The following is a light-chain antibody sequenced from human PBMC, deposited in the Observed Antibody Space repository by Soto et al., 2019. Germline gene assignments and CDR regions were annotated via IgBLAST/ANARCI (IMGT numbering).Light chain of an antibody. CDR2: GAS. J-gene: IGKJ1*01. CDR1: QTISTSF. CDR3: KHYDWSLTWT. V-gene: IGKV3-20*01. Sequence: EIVLTQSPGTLSLSPGERATLSCRASQTISTSFLAWYQQKRGQAPRLLIYGASTRATGVPDRFSGSGSGTDFTLTVSELEPEDFAVYYCKHYDWSLTWTFGPGTKVEI.